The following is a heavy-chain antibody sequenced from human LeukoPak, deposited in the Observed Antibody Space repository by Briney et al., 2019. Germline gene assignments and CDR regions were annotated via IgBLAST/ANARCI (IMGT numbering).Heavy chain of an antibody. Sequence: SETLSLTCTVSGGSISSSSYSWGWIRQPPGKGLEWIGSIYYSGSTYYNPSLKSRVTISVDTSKNQFSLKLSSVTAADTAVYYCARDTSSRGYSYGYLDYWGQGTLVTVSS. CDR1: GGSISSSSYS. J-gene: IGHJ4*02. V-gene: IGHV4-39*07. CDR2: IYYSGST. CDR3: ARDTSSRGYSYGYLDY. D-gene: IGHD5-18*01.